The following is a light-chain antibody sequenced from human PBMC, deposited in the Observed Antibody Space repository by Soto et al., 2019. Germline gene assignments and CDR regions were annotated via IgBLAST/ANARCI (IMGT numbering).Light chain of an antibody. J-gene: IGKJ5*01. CDR2: GAS. Sequence: VLTQSPGTLSLSPGDSATLSCRASQSVSSSYLAWYQQKPGQAPRLLIDGASSRATGIPDRFSGSGSGTDFTLTISRLEPEDFAVYYCQQRXNWPPSITCGQGTRLEIK. CDR1: QSVSSSY. V-gene: IGKV3D-20*02. CDR3: QQRXNWPPSIT.